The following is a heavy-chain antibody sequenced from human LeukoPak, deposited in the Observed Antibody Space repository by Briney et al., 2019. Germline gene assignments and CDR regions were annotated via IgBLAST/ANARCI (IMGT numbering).Heavy chain of an antibody. V-gene: IGHV3-23*01. J-gene: IGHJ4*02. CDR3: ASYGETSSWSV. D-gene: IGHD6-13*01. Sequence: GGSLRLSCAASGFTFSHSAMSWVRQAPGKGLEWISTISGSGSDTNYADSVRGRLIISRDNSKDTLYLQMSSLRAEDTAVYYCASYGETSSWSVWGQGTLVTVSS. CDR2: ISGSGSDT. CDR1: GFTFSHSA.